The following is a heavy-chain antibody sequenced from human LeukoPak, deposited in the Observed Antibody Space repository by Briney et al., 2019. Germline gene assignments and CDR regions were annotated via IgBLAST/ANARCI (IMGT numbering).Heavy chain of an antibody. CDR2: ISSSSSTI. CDR3: ARDQDYDSRGIPGYYYYYMDV. D-gene: IGHD3-22*01. V-gene: IGHV3-48*01. J-gene: IGHJ6*03. Sequence: GGSLRLSCAASGFTFSSYSMNWVRQAPGKGLEWVSYISSSSSTIYYADSVKGRFTISRDNAKNSLYLQMNSLRAEDTAVYYCARDQDYDSRGIPGYYYYYMDVWGKGTTVTVSS. CDR1: GFTFSSYS.